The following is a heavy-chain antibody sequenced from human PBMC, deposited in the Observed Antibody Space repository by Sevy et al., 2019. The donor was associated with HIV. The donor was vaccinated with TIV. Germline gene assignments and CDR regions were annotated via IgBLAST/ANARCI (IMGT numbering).Heavy chain of an antibody. V-gene: IGHV1-24*01. CDR2: FDPEDNER. CDR1: GYTLTRLA. Sequence: ASVKVSCKVSGYTLTRLAMHWVRQAPGKGLEWMGSFDPEDNERIYAQKWQGRFSMTEDTSTDTAYMELSNLRSEDTAVYYCATTKDYYENSGDPLDYWGQGTLVTVSS. CDR3: ATTKDYYENSGDPLDY. J-gene: IGHJ4*02. D-gene: IGHD3-22*01.